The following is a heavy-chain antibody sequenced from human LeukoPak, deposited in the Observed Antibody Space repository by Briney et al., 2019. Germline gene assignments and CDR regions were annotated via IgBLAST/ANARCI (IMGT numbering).Heavy chain of an antibody. D-gene: IGHD3-10*01. CDR1: GFTFSSHG. CDR2: IRYDGSNK. CDR3: AKDVRYYYGSGSSAFDY. V-gene: IGHV3-30*02. Sequence: GGSLRLSCAASGFTFSSHGMHWVRQAPGKGLEWVAFIRYDGSNKYYADSVKGRFTISRDNSKNTLYLQMNSLRAEDTAVYYCAKDVRYYYGSGSSAFDYWGQGTLVTVSS. J-gene: IGHJ4*02.